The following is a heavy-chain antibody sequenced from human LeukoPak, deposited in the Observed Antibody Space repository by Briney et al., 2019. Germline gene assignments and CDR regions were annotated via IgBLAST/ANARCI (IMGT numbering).Heavy chain of an antibody. Sequence: ASVKVSCKASRYTFTSYDINWVRQATGQGLEWMGWMNPNSGNTGYAQKFQGRVTMTRNTSISTAYMELSSLRSEDTAVYYCARAVGYYYDSSGYLDAFDIWGQGTMVTVSS. V-gene: IGHV1-8*01. D-gene: IGHD3-22*01. CDR2: MNPNSGNT. J-gene: IGHJ3*02. CDR1: RYTFTSYD. CDR3: ARAVGYYYDSSGYLDAFDI.